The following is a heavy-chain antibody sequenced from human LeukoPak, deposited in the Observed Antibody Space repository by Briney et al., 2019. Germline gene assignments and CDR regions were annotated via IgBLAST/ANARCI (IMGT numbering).Heavy chain of an antibody. CDR2: ITGDGGTT. CDR1: GFTFRNYA. D-gene: IGHD3-22*01. J-gene: IGHJ4*02. Sequence: HPGESLRLSCAASGFTFRNYAMHWVRQAPGEGLEYVSAITGDGGTTYYARSVKDRFTISRDNSKNTLYLQMGGLRAENMAVYYCARIYYDRGGHYYDYWGQGTLVTVSS. V-gene: IGHV3-64*01. CDR3: ARIYYDRGGHYYDY.